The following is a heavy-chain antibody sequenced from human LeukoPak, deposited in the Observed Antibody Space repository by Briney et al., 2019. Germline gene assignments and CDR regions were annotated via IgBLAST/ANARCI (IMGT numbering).Heavy chain of an antibody. D-gene: IGHD6-13*01. CDR2: ISSSSTYI. V-gene: IGHV3-21*01. CDR3: ARWSSSWSDYFDY. J-gene: IGHJ4*02. CDR1: GFTFSSYS. Sequence: GGSLRLSCAASGFTFSSYSMNWVRQAPGKGLEWVSCISSSSTYIFYADSVRGRFAISRDNAKNSLYLQMNSLRADDTAVYYCARWSSSWSDYFDYWGQGTLVTVSS.